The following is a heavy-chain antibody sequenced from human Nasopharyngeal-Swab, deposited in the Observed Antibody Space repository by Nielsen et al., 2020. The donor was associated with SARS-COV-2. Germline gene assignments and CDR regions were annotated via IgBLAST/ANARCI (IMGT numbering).Heavy chain of an antibody. D-gene: IGHD2-15*01. CDR2: IKEDGSEK. CDR3: ARDTYCSGGSCYSYGMAV. V-gene: IGHV3-7*01. J-gene: IGHJ6*02. Sequence: WIRQPPGKGLEWVANIKEDGSEKNYVDSVKGRFTISRDNAKNSLYLQMNSLRADDTAVYYCARDTYCSGGSCYSYGMAVWGQGTTVTVSS.